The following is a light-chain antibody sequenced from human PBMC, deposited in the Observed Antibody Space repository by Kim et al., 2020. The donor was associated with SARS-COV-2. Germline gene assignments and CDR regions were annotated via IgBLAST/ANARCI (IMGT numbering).Light chain of an antibody. Sequence: QLVLTQSPSASASLGASVKLTCTLSSGHSTYVIAWHQQQPDKGPRYLMRITNDGSHNKGDGTPDRYSGSSSGAERYLTISSLQSEDEADYYCQAWDTGIRVFGGGPKVTVL. CDR1: SGHSTYV. CDR2: ITNDGSH. CDR3: QAWDTGIRV. V-gene: IGLV4-69*01. J-gene: IGLJ3*02.